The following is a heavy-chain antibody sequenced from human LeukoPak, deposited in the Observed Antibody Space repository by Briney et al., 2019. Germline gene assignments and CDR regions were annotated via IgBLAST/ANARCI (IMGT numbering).Heavy chain of an antibody. CDR1: GFTFSSYA. J-gene: IGHJ4*02. CDR3: ARATAADTAMIYFDY. CDR2: ISSSGNII. V-gene: IGHV3-11*01. D-gene: IGHD5-18*01. Sequence: GSLRLSCAASGFTFSSYAMSWIRQAPGKGLEWVSYISSSGNIIYSADSVKGRFTISRDNAKNSLYLQINSLRAEDTAAYYCARATAADTAMIYFDYWGQGTLVTVSS.